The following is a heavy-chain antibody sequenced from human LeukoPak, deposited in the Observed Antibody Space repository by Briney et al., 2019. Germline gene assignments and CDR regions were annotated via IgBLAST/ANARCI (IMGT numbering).Heavy chain of an antibody. Sequence: GGSLRLSCAASGFTFSSYAMHWVRQAPGKGLEWVAVISYDGSNKYYADSVKGRFTISRDNSKNTLYLQMNSLRAEDTAVYYCARASNGDYVGAFDIWGQGTMVTVSS. CDR2: ISYDGSNK. CDR1: GFTFSSYA. J-gene: IGHJ3*02. D-gene: IGHD4-17*01. V-gene: IGHV3-30*04. CDR3: ARASNGDYVGAFDI.